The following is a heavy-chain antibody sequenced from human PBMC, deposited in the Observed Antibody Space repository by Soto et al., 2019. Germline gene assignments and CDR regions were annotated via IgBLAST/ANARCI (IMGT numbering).Heavy chain of an antibody. CDR1: GFTFSSYG. D-gene: IGHD6-13*01. CDR2: ISYDGSNK. CDR3: AKDRSIAAADIFDY. Sequence: GESLKISCAASGFTFSSYGMHWVRQAPGKGLEWVAVISYDGSNKYYADSVKGRFTISRDNSKNTLYLQMNSLRAEDTAVYYCAKDRSIAAADIFDYWGQGTLVTVSS. V-gene: IGHV3-30*18. J-gene: IGHJ4*02.